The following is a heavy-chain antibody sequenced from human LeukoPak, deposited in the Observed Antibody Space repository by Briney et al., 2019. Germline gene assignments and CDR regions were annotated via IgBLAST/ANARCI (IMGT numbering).Heavy chain of an antibody. J-gene: IGHJ4*02. V-gene: IGHV3-21*04. CDR2: ISSSTSYI. D-gene: IGHD1-7*01. Sequence: GGSLRLSCAASGFTFSSYSMNWVRQAPGKGLEWVSSISSSTSYIYYADSVKGRFTISRDNAKNSLYPQMNSLRAEDTAVYYCAKGELELTSFDYWGQGTLVTVSS. CDR1: GFTFSSYS. CDR3: AKGELELTSFDY.